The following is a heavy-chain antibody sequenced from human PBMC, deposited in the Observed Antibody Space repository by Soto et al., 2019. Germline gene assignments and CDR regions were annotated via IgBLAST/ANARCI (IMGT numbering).Heavy chain of an antibody. CDR3: ARDVAGRGQFDP. J-gene: IGHJ5*01. CDR1: NVSITSSY. V-gene: IGHV4-59*01. CDR2: VYYTGTT. Sequence: SETLSLTCTVSNVSITSSYWNWIRQSPGKGLEWIGFVYYTGTTKYNPSLRSRVTISVDTSKNEFSLKLTSVTTADTGFYFCARDVAGRGQFDPWGQGTMVTVSS. D-gene: IGHD1-26*01.